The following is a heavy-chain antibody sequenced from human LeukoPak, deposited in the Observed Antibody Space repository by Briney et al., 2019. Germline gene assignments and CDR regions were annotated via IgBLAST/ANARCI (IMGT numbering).Heavy chain of an antibody. Sequence: PGGSLRLSCAASGFTFSSYAMSWVRQAPGKGLEWVPSVSGSGGSTYYADSVKGRFTISRDNSKNTLYLQMNSLRAEDTAVYHCAKDYLGGKDYWGQGTLVTVSS. CDR2: VSGSGGST. CDR1: GFTFSSYA. J-gene: IGHJ4*02. CDR3: AKDYLGGKDY. D-gene: IGHD4-23*01. V-gene: IGHV3-23*01.